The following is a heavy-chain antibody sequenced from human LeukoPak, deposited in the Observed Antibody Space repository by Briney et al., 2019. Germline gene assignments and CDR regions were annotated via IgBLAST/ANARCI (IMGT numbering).Heavy chain of an antibody. CDR1: GYTFTRYG. V-gene: IGHV1-18*01. CDR2: ISAYNGNT. J-gene: IGHJ1*01. D-gene: IGHD2-15*01. Sequence: GASVKVSCKASGYTFTRYGISWVRQAPGQGLEWMGWISAYNGNTNYAQKLRGRVTMTTDTSTRTAYMELRSPRSDDTAVYYCARDGIVVVVGATHEYFHHWGQGTLITVSS. CDR3: ARDGIVVVVGATHEYFHH.